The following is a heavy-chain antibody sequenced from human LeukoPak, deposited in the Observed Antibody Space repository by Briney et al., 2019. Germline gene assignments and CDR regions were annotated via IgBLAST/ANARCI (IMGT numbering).Heavy chain of an antibody. CDR2: ISGSGDST. D-gene: IGHD3-22*01. Sequence: PGGSLRLSCAASGFTFSSYAMSWVRQAPGKGLEWVSAISGSGDSTYYGDSVKGRFTISRDNSKNTLYLQMNSLRAEDTAVYYCAKYDDSSGYYGFDYWGQGTLVTVSS. CDR3: AKYDDSSGYYGFDY. J-gene: IGHJ4*02. V-gene: IGHV3-23*01. CDR1: GFTFSSYA.